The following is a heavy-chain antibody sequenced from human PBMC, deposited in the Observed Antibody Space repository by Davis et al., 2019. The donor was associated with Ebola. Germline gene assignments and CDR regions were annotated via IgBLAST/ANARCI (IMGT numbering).Heavy chain of an antibody. CDR2: INPSGGST. V-gene: IGHV1-46*01. J-gene: IGHJ6*02. CDR1: GYTFTSYY. D-gene: IGHD3-10*01. CDR3: ARMVQGVIDYYYGMDV. Sequence: ASVKVSCKASGYTFTSYYMHWVRQAPGQGLEWMGIINPSGGSTSYAQKFQGRVTITADESTSTAYMELSSLRSEDTAVYYCARMVQGVIDYYYGMDVWGQGTTVTVSS.